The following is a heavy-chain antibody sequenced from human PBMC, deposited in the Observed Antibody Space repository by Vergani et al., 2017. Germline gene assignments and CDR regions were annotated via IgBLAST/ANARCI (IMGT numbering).Heavy chain of an antibody. CDR1: GGSISSSSYY. Sequence: QLQLQESGPGLVKPSETLSLTCTVSGGSISSSSYYWSWIREPPGKGLEWIGYIYDSGSNYYNPSLKSRVTISINTSKNQFFLKLSSVTAADTAVYYCARDRIVGATMEGGDWFDPWGQGTLVTVSS. D-gene: IGHD1-26*01. CDR2: IYDSGSN. CDR3: ARDRIVGATMEGGDWFDP. J-gene: IGHJ5*02. V-gene: IGHV4-30-4*08.